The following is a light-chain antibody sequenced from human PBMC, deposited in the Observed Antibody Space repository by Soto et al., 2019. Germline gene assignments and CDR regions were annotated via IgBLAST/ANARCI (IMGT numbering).Light chain of an antibody. CDR2: GAS. CDR1: QSVRTN. J-gene: IGKJ4*01. V-gene: IGKV3-15*01. Sequence: EVVMTQSPATLSVSPGERATLSCRASQSVRTNFAWYLQKPGQAPRLLIYGASTRATGIPARFSGSGSGTEFTLTISSLQSEDFAVYYCQQYNNWPPLTFGGGTKVEI. CDR3: QQYNNWPPLT.